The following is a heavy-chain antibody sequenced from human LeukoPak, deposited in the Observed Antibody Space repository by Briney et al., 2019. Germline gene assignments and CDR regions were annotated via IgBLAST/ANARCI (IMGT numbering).Heavy chain of an antibody. D-gene: IGHD3-3*01. Sequence: GGSLRLSCAASEFSVGSNYMTWVRQAPGEGLEWVSLIYSGGSTYYADSVKGRFTISRDNSKNTLYLQMNSLRAEDTAVYYCARGSRSGVVERDAFDIWGQGTMVTVSS. V-gene: IGHV3-66*01. J-gene: IGHJ3*02. CDR1: EFSVGSNY. CDR3: ARGSRSGVVERDAFDI. CDR2: IYSGGST.